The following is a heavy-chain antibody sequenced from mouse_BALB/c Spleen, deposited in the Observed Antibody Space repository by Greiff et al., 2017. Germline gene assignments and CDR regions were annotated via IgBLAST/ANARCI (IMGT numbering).Heavy chain of an antibody. CDR3: ARRGYYVSSLDY. Sequence: EVQLVESGGGLVKPGGSLKLSCAASGFAFSSYDMSWVRQTPEQRLEWVAYISSGGGSTYYPDTVKGRFTISRDNAKNTLYLQMSRLKSEDTAMYDCARRGYYVSSLDYWGQGTTLTVSS. CDR2: ISSGGGST. CDR1: GFAFSSYD. V-gene: IGHV5-12-1*01. J-gene: IGHJ2*01. D-gene: IGHD1-1*01.